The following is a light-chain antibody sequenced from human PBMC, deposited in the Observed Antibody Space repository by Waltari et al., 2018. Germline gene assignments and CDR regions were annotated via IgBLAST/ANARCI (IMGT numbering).Light chain of an antibody. Sequence: QSALTQPASVSGSPGQAIIISCTGTGSDVGGYDYVSWYQQYPGKAPRLIIYDVYNPPSGVSNRFSGSKSDNTASRTISGLQAEDESVYYCSSYTSSGVVFGGGTKLTVL. CDR1: GSDVGGYDY. CDR2: DVY. J-gene: IGLJ2*01. V-gene: IGLV2-14*01. CDR3: SSYTSSGVV.